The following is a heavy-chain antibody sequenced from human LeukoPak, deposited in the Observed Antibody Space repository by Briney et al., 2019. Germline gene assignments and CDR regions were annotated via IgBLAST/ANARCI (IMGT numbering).Heavy chain of an antibody. V-gene: IGHV1-46*01. CDR1: GYTFTSYY. CDR3: ARGGFSYYFDY. D-gene: IGHD3-22*01. CDR2: INPSGGST. J-gene: IGHJ4*02. Sequence: APVKVSCTASGYTFTSYYMHWVRQAPGQGLEWMGIINPSGGSTSYAQKFQGRVTMTRDTSTSTVYMELSSLRSEDTAVYYCARGGFSYYFDYWGQGTLVTVSS.